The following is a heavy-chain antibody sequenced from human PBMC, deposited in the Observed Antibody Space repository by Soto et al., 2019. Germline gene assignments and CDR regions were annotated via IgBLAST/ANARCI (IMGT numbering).Heavy chain of an antibody. CDR3: ATCIAAAGTFDY. CDR2: IYYSGST. Sequence: SETLSLTCTVSGGSISRSSYYWGWIRQPPGKGLEWIGSIYYSGSTYYNPSLKTRVTLSVDTSKNQFSLKLSSVTAADTAVYYCATCIAAAGTFDYWGQGTLVTVSS. J-gene: IGHJ4*02. D-gene: IGHD6-13*01. CDR1: GGSISRSSYY. V-gene: IGHV4-39*01.